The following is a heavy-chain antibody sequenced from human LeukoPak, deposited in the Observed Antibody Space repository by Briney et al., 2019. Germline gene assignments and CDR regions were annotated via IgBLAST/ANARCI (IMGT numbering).Heavy chain of an antibody. J-gene: IGHJ5*02. CDR3: ARGGGYCSSISCEIKFDP. V-gene: IGHV4-39*07. Sequence: SETLSLTCTVSGGSISSSSYYWGWIRQPPGKGLEWIGSIYYSGSTYYNPSLKSRVTISVDTSKNQFSLKLSSVTAADTAVYYCARGGGYCSSISCEIKFDPWGQGTLVTVSS. CDR1: GGSISSSSYY. CDR2: IYYSGST. D-gene: IGHD2-2*01.